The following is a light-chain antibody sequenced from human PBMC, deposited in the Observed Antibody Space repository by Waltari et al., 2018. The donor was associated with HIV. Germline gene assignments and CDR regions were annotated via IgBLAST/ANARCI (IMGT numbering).Light chain of an antibody. Sequence: SALTQPRSASGSPGQSVPVSCTGTSRAVGDYNYVSWYQQHPGKAPKLLIFDITKRPSGVPDRFSGSKSGNTASLTISGLHLEDEANYYCCSYAGTYTWVFGGGTTLTVL. CDR3: CSYAGTYTWV. J-gene: IGLJ3*02. CDR1: SRAVGDYNY. CDR2: DIT. V-gene: IGLV2-11*01.